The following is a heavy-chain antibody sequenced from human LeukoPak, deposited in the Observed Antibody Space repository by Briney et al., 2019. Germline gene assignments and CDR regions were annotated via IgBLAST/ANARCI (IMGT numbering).Heavy chain of an antibody. Sequence: GESLKISCKGSGYSLTSYWIGWVRQMPGKGLEWMGIIYPGDSDTRYSPSFQGQVTISADKSISTAYLQWGSLKASDTAMYYCARHVGSGWSTFDYWGQGTLVTVSS. V-gene: IGHV5-51*01. CDR1: GYSLTSYW. CDR3: ARHVGSGWSTFDY. D-gene: IGHD6-19*01. J-gene: IGHJ4*02. CDR2: IYPGDSDT.